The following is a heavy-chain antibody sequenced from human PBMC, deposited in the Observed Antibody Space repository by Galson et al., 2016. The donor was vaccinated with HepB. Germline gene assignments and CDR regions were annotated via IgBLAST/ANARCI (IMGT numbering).Heavy chain of an antibody. V-gene: IGHV5-10-1*01. CDR1: GYSFTSCW. CDR2: IDPSDSYT. J-gene: IGHJ4*02. CDR3: ARRDHRYGGYGY. D-gene: IGHD4-17*01. Sequence: QSGAEVKKPGESLRISCKGSGYSFTSCWISWVRQTPAKGLEWMGRIDPSDSYTNYSPSFQGHVTISTDKSISTAYLQWSSLKASDTAMYYCARRDHRYGGYGYWGQGTLVTVSS.